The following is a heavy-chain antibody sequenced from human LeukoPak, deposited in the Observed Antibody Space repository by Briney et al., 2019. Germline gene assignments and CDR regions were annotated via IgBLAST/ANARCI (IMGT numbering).Heavy chain of an antibody. V-gene: IGHV3-73*01. CDR3: TRGRNADVDTAMVNFDY. J-gene: IGHJ4*02. Sequence: PGGSLRLSCAASEFTFSRYGIHWVRQTSGKGLEWVGRIRSKANSYATAYAASVKGRFTISRDDSKNTAYLQMNSLKTEDTAVYYCTRGRNADVDTAMVNFDYWGQGTLVTVSS. D-gene: IGHD5-18*01. CDR1: EFTFSRYG. CDR2: IRSKANSYAT.